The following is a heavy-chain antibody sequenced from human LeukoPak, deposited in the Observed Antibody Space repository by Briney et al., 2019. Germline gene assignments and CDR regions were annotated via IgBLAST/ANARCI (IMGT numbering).Heavy chain of an antibody. CDR3: ARHIGRVLPFHY. CDR2: IYYSGSA. J-gene: IGHJ4*02. CDR1: GDSISRYY. V-gene: IGHV4-59*08. D-gene: IGHD3-10*01. Sequence: SETLSLTCTVSGDSISRYYWSWIRQPPGKGPEWIGHIYYSGSANYNPSLKSRVTISIDTSKNQFSLKLSSVTAADTAMYYCARHIGRVLPFHYWGQGTLVTVSS.